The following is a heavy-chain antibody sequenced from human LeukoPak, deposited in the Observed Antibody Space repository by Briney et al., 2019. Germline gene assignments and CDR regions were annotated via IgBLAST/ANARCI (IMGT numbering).Heavy chain of an antibody. Sequence: QPGGSLRLSCAASGFTFSSFWMSWVRQTPGKGLEWVANIKEDGSEKYYVDSVKGRFTISRDNAKNSVYLQMNSLEAEDTAVYYCARCRDGYKHFDYWGQGTLVTVSS. V-gene: IGHV3-7*01. CDR1: GFTFSSFW. CDR2: IKEDGSEK. D-gene: IGHD5-24*01. J-gene: IGHJ4*02. CDR3: ARCRDGYKHFDY.